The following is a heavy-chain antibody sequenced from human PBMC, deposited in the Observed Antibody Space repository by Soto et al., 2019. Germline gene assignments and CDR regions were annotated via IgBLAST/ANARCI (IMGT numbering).Heavy chain of an antibody. D-gene: IGHD3-9*01. V-gene: IGHV3-33*01. CDR2: IWYDGSNK. CDR3: ARNTRHYDILTGYDNYYYYYGMDV. CDR1: GYTCSSYG. J-gene: IGHJ6*02. Sequence: WGPLRLSCAASGYTCSSYGRHWVRQDPGKGLEWVAVIWYDGSNKYYADYVTGRFTIARDNSKNTLYLQMNSLRAEDTALYYCARNTRHYDILTGYDNYYYYYGMDVWGQGTTDTVSS.